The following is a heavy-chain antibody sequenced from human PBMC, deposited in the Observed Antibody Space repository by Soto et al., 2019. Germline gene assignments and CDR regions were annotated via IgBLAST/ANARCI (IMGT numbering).Heavy chain of an antibody. Sequence: ETLSLTCAVYGGSFSGYYWSWIRQPPGKGLEWIGEINHSGSTNYNPSLKSRVTISVDTSKNQFSLKLSSVAAADTAVYYCARDRAIAAAGEDYFDYWGQGTLVTVSS. CDR3: ARDRAIAAAGEDYFDY. CDR1: GGSFSGYY. J-gene: IGHJ4*02. V-gene: IGHV4-34*01. CDR2: INHSGST. D-gene: IGHD6-13*01.